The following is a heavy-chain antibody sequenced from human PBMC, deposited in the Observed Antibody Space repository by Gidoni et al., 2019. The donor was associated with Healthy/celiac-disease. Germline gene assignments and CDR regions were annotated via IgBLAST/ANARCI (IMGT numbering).Heavy chain of an antibody. V-gene: IGHV3-23*01. D-gene: IGHD6-19*01. CDR2: ISGSGGST. J-gene: IGHJ4*02. CDR3: AKDSSGWSYYFDY. Sequence: EVQLLESGGGLVQPGGSLRLSCAASGFTFSSYAMSWVRPAPGKGLEWVSAISGSGGSTYYADSVKGRFTISRDNSKNTLYLQMNSLRAEDTAVYYCAKDSSGWSYYFDYWGQGTLVTVSS. CDR1: GFTFSSYA.